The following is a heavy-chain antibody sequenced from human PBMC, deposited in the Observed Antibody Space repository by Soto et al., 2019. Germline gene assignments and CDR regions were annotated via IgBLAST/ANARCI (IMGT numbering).Heavy chain of an antibody. Sequence: GGSLRLSCAASGLSVSSNYMSWVRQAPGKGLEWVAGIYSDGGRFYTDSVKGRFTISRDDSKNTLFLQMNSLRAEDTAAYYCARDQGCGGGDCYNRFDPWGQGTLVTVSS. V-gene: IGHV3-53*01. D-gene: IGHD2-21*02. CDR3: ARDQGCGGGDCYNRFDP. CDR2: IYSDGGR. J-gene: IGHJ5*02. CDR1: GLSVSSNY.